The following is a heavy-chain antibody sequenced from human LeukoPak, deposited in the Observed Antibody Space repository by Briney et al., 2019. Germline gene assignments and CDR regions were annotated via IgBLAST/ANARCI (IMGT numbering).Heavy chain of an antibody. CDR1: GSTFTGYY. Sequence: GASVKVSCKASGSTFTGYYMHWLRQAPGQGLGWMGWINPNRGGTTYAQKFQGRVTMTRDTSISTAYKEPSRQSSDDTAVYYCARVNQQLVLYYWGQGTLVTVPS. CDR3: ARVNQQLVLYY. D-gene: IGHD6-13*01. V-gene: IGHV1-2*02. CDR2: INPNRGGT. J-gene: IGHJ4*02.